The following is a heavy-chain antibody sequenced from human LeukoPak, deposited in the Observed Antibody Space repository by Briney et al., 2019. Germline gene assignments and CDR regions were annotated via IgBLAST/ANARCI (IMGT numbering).Heavy chain of an antibody. CDR2: ISNNADSA. V-gene: IGHV3-23*01. Sequence: GGSLRLSCVASGFTFSSHALSWVRQAPRKGLEWVSGISNNADSAYYADSVKGRFTISRDNSKNTLFLQMNSLGAEDTAVYYCARHVGSWSTGWLDLWGQGTLVSVS. J-gene: IGHJ5*02. CDR3: ARHVGSWSTGWLDL. D-gene: IGHD6-13*01. CDR1: GFTFSSHA.